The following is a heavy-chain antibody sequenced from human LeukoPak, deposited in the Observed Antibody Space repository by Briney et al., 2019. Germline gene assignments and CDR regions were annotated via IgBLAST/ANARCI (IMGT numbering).Heavy chain of an antibody. CDR2: IYSGGST. CDR1: GFTVSSNY. J-gene: IGHJ4*02. CDR3: ASEELRDGYSY. V-gene: IGHV3-53*01. Sequence: GGSLRLSCAASGFTVSSNYMSWVRQAPGKGLEWVSVIYSGGSTYYADSVKGRFTISRDNSKNTLYLQMNSLRAEDTAVYYCASEELRDGYSYWGQGTLVTVSS. D-gene: IGHD5-24*01.